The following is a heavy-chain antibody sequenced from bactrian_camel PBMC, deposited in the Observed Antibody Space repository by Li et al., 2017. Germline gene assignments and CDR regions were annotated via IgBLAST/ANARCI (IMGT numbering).Heavy chain of an antibody. Sequence: QLVESGGGSVQVGGSLRLSCEDSGVTGSSYCMAWFRQAPGKGLEWVSRLNSGGSTTNYADSVKGRFTISGDNAKNTLYLQINSLQVEDTAVYYCVRESHDGGSWSAQHLNSDYWGQGTQVTVS. CDR3: VRESHDGGSWSAQHLNSDY. J-gene: IGHJ4*01. CDR1: GVTGSSYC. V-gene: IGHV3S6*01. D-gene: IGHD6*01. CDR2: LNSGGSTT.